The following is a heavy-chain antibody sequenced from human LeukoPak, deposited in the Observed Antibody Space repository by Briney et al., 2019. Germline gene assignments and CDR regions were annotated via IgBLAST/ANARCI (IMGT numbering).Heavy chain of an antibody. V-gene: IGHV1-8*01. CDR3: ARGGNGGLWFGELPHFSYGMDV. J-gene: IGHJ6*02. CDR1: GYTFTSYD. D-gene: IGHD3-10*01. Sequence: ASVKVSCKASGYTFTSYDINWVRQATGQGLEWMGWMNPNSGNTGYSQKFQGIVTMTRNTSISTAYMELSSLRSEDTAVYYCARGGNGGLWFGELPHFSYGMDVWGQGTTVTVSS. CDR2: MNPNSGNT.